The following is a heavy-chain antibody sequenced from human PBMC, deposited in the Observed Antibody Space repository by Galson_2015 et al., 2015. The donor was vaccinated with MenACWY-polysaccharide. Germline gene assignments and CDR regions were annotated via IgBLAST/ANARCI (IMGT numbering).Heavy chain of an antibody. Sequence: CAASGLRFGSYGMQWVRQAPGKGLEWGALIWYDGSNKYYSEPVKGRFAISRDNSKNTLYLQMNSLRVEDTAVYYYATIRGSAPNYYMDVWGKGTTVTVSS. CDR3: ATIRGSAPNYYMDV. D-gene: IGHD5-12*01. J-gene: IGHJ6*03. CDR2: IWYDGSNK. V-gene: IGHV3-33*03. CDR1: GLRFGSYG.